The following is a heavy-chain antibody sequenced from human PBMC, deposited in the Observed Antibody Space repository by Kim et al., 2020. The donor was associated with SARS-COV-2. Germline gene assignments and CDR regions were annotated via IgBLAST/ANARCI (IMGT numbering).Heavy chain of an antibody. D-gene: IGHD7-27*01. V-gene: IGHV3-33*03. CDR3: AKRNWDPYLDS. CDR2: NK. Sequence: NKYYGDSVKGRFTISRDNSKNTVYLGMNSLRVEDTALYYCAKRNWDPYLDSWGQGTLVIVSS. J-gene: IGHJ4*02.